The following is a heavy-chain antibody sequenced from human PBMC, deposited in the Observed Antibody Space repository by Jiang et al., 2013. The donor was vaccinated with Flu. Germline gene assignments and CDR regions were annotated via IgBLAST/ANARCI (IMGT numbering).Heavy chain of an antibody. D-gene: IGHD6-6*01. J-gene: IGHJ4*02. CDR3: TPLLEYSSSWSFDY. V-gene: IGHV3-49*02. Sequence: ASVKGRFTISRDDSKSIAYPQMNSLKTEDTAVYYCTPLLEYSSSWSFDYWGQGTLVTVSS.